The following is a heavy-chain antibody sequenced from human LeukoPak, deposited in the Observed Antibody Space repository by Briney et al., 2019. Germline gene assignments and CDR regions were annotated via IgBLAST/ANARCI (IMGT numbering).Heavy chain of an antibody. Sequence: PGGSLRLSCVASGFTFSTYWMNWVRQAQGKGLERVGTISPDGSDKYYVDSVKGRFTISRDNAKTSLYLQINSLRADDTALYFCARGIVVVVGASDHFDYWGQGTLITVSS. D-gene: IGHD2-15*01. V-gene: IGHV3-7*01. CDR2: ISPDGSDK. CDR3: ARGIVVVVGASDHFDY. J-gene: IGHJ4*02. CDR1: GFTFSTYW.